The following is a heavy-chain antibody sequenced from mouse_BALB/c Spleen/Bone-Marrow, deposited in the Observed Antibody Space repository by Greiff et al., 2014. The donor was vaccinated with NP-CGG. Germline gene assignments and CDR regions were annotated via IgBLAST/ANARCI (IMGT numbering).Heavy chain of an antibody. CDR1: GYSFTDSN. CDR3: AKKDYGSSSFDY. V-gene: IGHV1-39*01. D-gene: IGHD1-1*01. CDR2: IDPYYGGT. Sequence: QLVESGPGLEKPGASVKISCKASGYSFTDSNMNWVKQSNGKNLEWIGNIDPYYGGTSYSQKFKGKATLTVDKSSNTAYMQLRSLTSEDSAVYYCAKKDYGSSSFDYWGQGTTLTVSS. J-gene: IGHJ2*01.